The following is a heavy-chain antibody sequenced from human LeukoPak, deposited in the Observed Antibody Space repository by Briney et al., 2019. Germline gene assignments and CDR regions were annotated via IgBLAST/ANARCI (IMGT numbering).Heavy chain of an antibody. V-gene: IGHV1-8*02. CDR2: MNPNSGNT. CDR3: AREPRRFGD. CDR1: GGTFSSYA. Sequence: GASVKVSCKASGGTFSSYAISWVRQAPGQGLEWLGYMNPNSGNTGYAQKFQGRVTMTSDTSINTAYMELSSLRSEDTAVYYCAREPRRFGDWGQGTLVTVSS. D-gene: IGHD3-10*01. J-gene: IGHJ4*02.